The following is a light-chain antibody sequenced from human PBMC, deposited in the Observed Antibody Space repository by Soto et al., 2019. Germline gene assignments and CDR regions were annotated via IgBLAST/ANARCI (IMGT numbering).Light chain of an antibody. CDR3: SSYTTTSNYV. Sequence: QSALTQPASVSGSLGQSITISCTGTSSDVGYYDYVSWYQQHPGKAPKLMIYEVTNRPSGVSNRFSGSKSGNTASLTISGLQAEDEADYYCSSYTTTSNYVFGTGTKVTVL. CDR1: SSDVGYYDY. J-gene: IGLJ1*01. V-gene: IGLV2-14*01. CDR2: EVT.